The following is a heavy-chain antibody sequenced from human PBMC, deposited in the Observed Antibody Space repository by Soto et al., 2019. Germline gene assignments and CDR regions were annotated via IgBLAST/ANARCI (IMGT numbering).Heavy chain of an antibody. D-gene: IGHD5-18*01. Sequence: SETLSLTCTVSGGSIRSGGYYWSWVRQSPRRGLEWIGNIYYSGSTYYNPSLKSRLTISVDTSKNQFSLNLSSVTAADTAVYYCARDRLMATAGTARHYFGLDVWGQGTTVTVSS. CDR3: ARDRLMATAGTARHYFGLDV. J-gene: IGHJ6*02. V-gene: IGHV4-31*03. CDR1: GGSIRSGGYY. CDR2: IYYSGST.